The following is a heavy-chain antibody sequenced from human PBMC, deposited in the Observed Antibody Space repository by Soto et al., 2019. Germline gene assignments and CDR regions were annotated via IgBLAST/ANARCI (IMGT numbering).Heavy chain of an antibody. J-gene: IGHJ4*02. CDR3: AKPTYDSSGYNLGC. Sequence: GGSLRLSCAASGFTFSSYAMSWVRQAPGKGLEWVSAISGSGGSTYYADSVKGRFTISRDNSKNTLYLQMNSLRAEDTAVYYCAKPTYDSSGYNLGCWGQGTLVTVSS. CDR1: GFTFSSYA. CDR2: ISGSGGST. D-gene: IGHD3-22*01. V-gene: IGHV3-23*01.